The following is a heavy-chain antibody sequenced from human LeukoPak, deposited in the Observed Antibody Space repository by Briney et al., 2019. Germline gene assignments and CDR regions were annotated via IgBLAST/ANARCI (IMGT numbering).Heavy chain of an antibody. Sequence: GGSLRLSCAASGFTFSTYGMHWVRRAPGKGLEWVAFLRYDGSNKYYADSVKARFTISRDNSKNTLYLQMNSLRAEDTAVYYCAKEKAGTDAFDIWGQGTMVTVSS. D-gene: IGHD6-19*01. CDR2: LRYDGSNK. J-gene: IGHJ3*02. V-gene: IGHV3-30*02. CDR1: GFTFSTYG. CDR3: AKEKAGTDAFDI.